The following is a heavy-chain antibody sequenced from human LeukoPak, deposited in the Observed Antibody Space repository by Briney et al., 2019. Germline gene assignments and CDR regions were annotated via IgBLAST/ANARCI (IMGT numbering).Heavy chain of an antibody. Sequence: ETLSLTCTVSGGSISSSSYYWGWIRQAPGKGLEWVANIKQDGSEKNYVDSVKGRFSISRDNAKNSLILQMNSLRDEDTAVYYCARGVWAPFDFWGQGTLVSVSS. J-gene: IGHJ4*02. D-gene: IGHD7-27*01. CDR2: IKQDGSEK. CDR1: GGSISSSSYY. V-gene: IGHV3-7*01. CDR3: ARGVWAPFDF.